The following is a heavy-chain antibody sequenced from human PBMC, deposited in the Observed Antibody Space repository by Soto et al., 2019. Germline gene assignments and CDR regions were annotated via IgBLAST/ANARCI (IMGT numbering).Heavy chain of an antibody. D-gene: IGHD3-9*01. CDR2: ISGSGGST. CDR3: AKYLRSRTGYSPFDY. Sequence: GGSLRLSCAASGFTFSSYAMSWVRQAPGKGLEWVSAISGSGGSTYYADSVKGRFTISRDNSKNTLYLQMNSLRAEDTAVYYCAKYLRSRTGYSPFDYWGQGTLVTVSS. J-gene: IGHJ4*02. V-gene: IGHV3-23*01. CDR1: GFTFSSYA.